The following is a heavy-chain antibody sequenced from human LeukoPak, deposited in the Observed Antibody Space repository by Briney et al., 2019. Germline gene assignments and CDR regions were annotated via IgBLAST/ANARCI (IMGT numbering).Heavy chain of an antibody. J-gene: IGHJ4*02. Sequence: GGSLRLSCAGSGFTLSAYAMNWVRQAPGKGLEWVAVIWYDGSNKYYADSVKGRFTISRDNSKNTLYLQMNSLRAEDTAVYYCARGAGHCSGGSCYRHFDYWGQGTLVTVSS. D-gene: IGHD2-15*01. CDR2: IWYDGSNK. CDR3: ARGAGHCSGGSCYRHFDY. CDR1: GFTLSAYA. V-gene: IGHV3-33*08.